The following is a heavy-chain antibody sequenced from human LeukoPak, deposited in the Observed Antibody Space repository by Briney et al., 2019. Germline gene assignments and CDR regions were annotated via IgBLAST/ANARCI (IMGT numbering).Heavy chain of an antibody. J-gene: IGHJ4*02. CDR3: ARDPSAWIAAGDAIDY. CDR1: GYTFTGYY. D-gene: IGHD6-13*01. V-gene: IGHV1-2*02. CDR2: INPNSGDT. Sequence: SSVKVSCKASGYTFTGYYIHWVRQAPGQGLEWMGWINPNSGDTNYAQKFQGRVTMTRDTSISTAYMELSRLRSDDTAVYYCARDPSAWIAAGDAIDYWGQGTLVTVSS.